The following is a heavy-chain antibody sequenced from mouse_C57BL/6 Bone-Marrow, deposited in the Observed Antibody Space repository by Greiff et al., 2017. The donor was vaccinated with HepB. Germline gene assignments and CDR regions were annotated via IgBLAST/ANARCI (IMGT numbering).Heavy chain of an antibody. CDR3: ARRGNYLYYFDY. CDR1: GYSITSGYY. CDR2: ISYDGSN. Sequence: ESGPGLVKPSQSLSLTCSVTGYSITSGYYWNWIRQFPGNKLEWMGYISYDGSNNYNPSLKNRISITRDTSKNQFFLKLNSVTTEDTATYYCARRGNYLYYFDYWGQGTTLTVSS. D-gene: IGHD2-1*01. V-gene: IGHV3-6*01. J-gene: IGHJ2*01.